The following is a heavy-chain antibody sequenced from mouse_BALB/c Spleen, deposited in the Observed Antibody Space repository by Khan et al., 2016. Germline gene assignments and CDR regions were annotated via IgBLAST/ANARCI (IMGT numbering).Heavy chain of an antibody. CDR1: GYSITSDYA. V-gene: IGHV3-2*02. CDR3: AGELGWFAY. D-gene: IGHD4-1*01. J-gene: IGHJ3*01. Sequence: VQLKESGPGLVKPSQSLSLTCTVTGYSITSDYAWNWIRQFPGNKLEWMGYISYSGSTSYNPSLKSRISITRDTSKNQFFLRLNSVTTEDTATYYCAGELGWFAYWGQGTLVTVSA. CDR2: ISYSGST.